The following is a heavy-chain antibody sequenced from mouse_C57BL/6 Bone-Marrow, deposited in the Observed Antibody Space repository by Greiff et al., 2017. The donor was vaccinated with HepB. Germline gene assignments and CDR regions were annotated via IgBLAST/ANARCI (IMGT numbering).Heavy chain of an antibody. CDR1: GFTFSDYG. CDR2: ISNLAYSI. V-gene: IGHV5-15*01. D-gene: IGHD1-1*01. J-gene: IGHJ1*01. CDR3: ARKGDYDGSSDWYFDV. Sequence: EVMLVESGGGLVQPGGSLKLSCAASGFTFSDYGMAWVRQAPRKGPEWVAFISNLAYSIYYADTVTGRFTLSRENAKNTLYLEMSSLRSEDTAMYYCARKGDYDGSSDWYFDVWGAGTTVTVSS.